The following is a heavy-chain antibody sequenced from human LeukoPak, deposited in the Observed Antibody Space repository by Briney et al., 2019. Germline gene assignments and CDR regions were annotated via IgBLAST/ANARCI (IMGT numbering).Heavy chain of an antibody. CDR2: ISGSGGST. J-gene: IGHJ6*03. Sequence: GGSLRLSCAASGFTFSSYAMSWVRQAPGKGLEWVSAISGSGGSTYYADSVKGRFTISRDNSKNTLYLQMNSLSAEDTAVYYCARHVSPKYYYYYYMDVWGKGTTVTVSS. CDR1: GFTFSSYA. V-gene: IGHV3-23*01. CDR3: ARHVSPKYYYYYYMDV. D-gene: IGHD3-10*02.